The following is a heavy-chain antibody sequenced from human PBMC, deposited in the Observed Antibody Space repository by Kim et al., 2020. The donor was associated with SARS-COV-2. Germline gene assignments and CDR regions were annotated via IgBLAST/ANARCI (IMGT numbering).Heavy chain of an antibody. D-gene: IGHD6-25*01. CDR1: GYTFTTYA. CDR2: SSAGNHII. CDR3: ASRSSAEILQY. J-gene: IGHJ1*01. V-gene: IGHV1-3*01. Sequence: ASVKVSCKASGYTFTTYAMQWVRQAPGQRPEWMGYSSAGNHIIDYSQKFQDRVTFTWDTSAGTAYMELRNLRSEDTAVYYCASRSSAEILQYWGQGTLVTVSS.